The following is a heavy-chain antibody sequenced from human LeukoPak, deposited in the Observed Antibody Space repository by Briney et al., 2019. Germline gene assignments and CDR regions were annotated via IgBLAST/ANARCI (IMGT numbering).Heavy chain of an antibody. V-gene: IGHV3-43*02. J-gene: IGHJ4*02. CDR1: GFTFDDYA. D-gene: IGHD3-10*01. CDR2: ISGDGGST. Sequence: GGSLRLSCAASGFTFDDYAMHWVRQAPGKGLEWVSLISGDGGSTYYADSVKGRFTISRDNSKNSLYLQMNSLRTEDTASYYCAKDDDYYGSGSFNWGQGTLVTVSS. CDR3: AKDDDYYGSGSFN.